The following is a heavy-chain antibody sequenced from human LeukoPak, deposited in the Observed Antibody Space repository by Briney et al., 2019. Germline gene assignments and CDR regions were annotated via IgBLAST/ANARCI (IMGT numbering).Heavy chain of an antibody. CDR2: ISYDGSNK. CDR3: ANGGSSGWYR. CDR1: GFTFSSYG. Sequence: PGRSLRLSCAASGFTFSSYGMHWVRQAPGKGLEWVAVISYDGSNKYYADSVKGRFTISRDNSKNTLYLQMNSLRAEDTAVYYCANGGSSGWYRWGQGILVTVSS. J-gene: IGHJ4*02. D-gene: IGHD6-19*01. V-gene: IGHV3-30*18.